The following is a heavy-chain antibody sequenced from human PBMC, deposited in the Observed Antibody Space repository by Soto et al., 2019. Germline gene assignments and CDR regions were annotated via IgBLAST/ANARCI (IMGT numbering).Heavy chain of an antibody. V-gene: IGHV4-31*03. CDR2: IYYSGST. CDR3: ARARNGDYVDY. D-gene: IGHD1-1*01. J-gene: IGHJ4*02. CDR1: GGSISSGGYY. Sequence: SETLSLTCTVSGGSISSGGYYWSWIRQHPGKGLEWIGYIYYSGSTYYNPSLKSRVTISVDTSKNQFSLKLSSVTAADTAVYYCARARNGDYVDYWGQGTLVTVSP.